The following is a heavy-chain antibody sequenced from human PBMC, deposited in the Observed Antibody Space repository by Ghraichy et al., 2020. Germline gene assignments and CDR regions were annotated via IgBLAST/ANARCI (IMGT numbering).Heavy chain of an antibody. CDR3: ARRQVPGPSGNYMDV. V-gene: IGHV4-34*01. CDR2: INHSVST. D-gene: IGHD5-24*01. Sequence: SETLSLTCAVYGGSFSFYYWSWIRQPPGKVLEWIGEINHSVSTDYRSSLKGRITISKDTSKSQFSLKLTSVTAADTAVYYCARRQVPGPSGNYMDVWGQGTTVTVSS. CDR1: GGSFSFYY. J-gene: IGHJ6*01.